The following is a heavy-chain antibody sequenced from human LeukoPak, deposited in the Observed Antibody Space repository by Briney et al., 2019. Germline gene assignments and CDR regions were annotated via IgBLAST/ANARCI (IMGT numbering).Heavy chain of an antibody. J-gene: IGHJ4*02. CDR2: INHSGST. CDR1: GGSFSGYY. D-gene: IGHD3-22*01. V-gene: IGHV4-34*01. CDR3: ARLNTSGYYYDYFDY. Sequence: SETLSLTCAVYGGSFSGYYWSWIRQPPGKGLEWIGEINHSGSTNYNPSLKSRVTISVDTSKNQFSLKLSSVTAADTAVYYCARLNTSGYYYDYFDYWAREPWSPSPQ.